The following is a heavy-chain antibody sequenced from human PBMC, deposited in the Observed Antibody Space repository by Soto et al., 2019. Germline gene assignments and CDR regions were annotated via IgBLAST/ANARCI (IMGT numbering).Heavy chain of an antibody. CDR3: ASVGSAIAANNYFDY. Sequence: PSETLSLTCTVSGGSISGGDYYWGWIPQPPGKGLEWIGYIYYSGSTYYNPSLKSRVTISVDTSKNQFSLKLSSVTAADTAVYYCASVGSAIAANNYFDYWGQGTLVTVSS. CDR2: IYYSGST. CDR1: GGSISGGDYY. V-gene: IGHV4-30-4*01. D-gene: IGHD6-6*01. J-gene: IGHJ4*02.